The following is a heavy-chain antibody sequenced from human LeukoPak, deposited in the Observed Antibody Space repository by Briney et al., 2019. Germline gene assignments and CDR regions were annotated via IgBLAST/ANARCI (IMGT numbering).Heavy chain of an antibody. CDR1: GYTFTSYY. J-gene: IGHJ6*02. D-gene: IGHD2-2*01. V-gene: IGHV1-46*01. Sequence: ASVKVPCKASGYTFTSYYMHWVRQAPGQGLEWMGIINPSGGSTSYAQKFQGRVTMTRDTSTSTVYMELSSLRSEDTAVYYCAREYCSSTSCYSYYYYGMDVWGQGTTVTVSS. CDR2: INPSGGST. CDR3: AREYCSSTSCYSYYYYGMDV.